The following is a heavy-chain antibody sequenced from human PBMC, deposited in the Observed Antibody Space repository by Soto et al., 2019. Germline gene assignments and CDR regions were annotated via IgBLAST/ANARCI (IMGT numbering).Heavy chain of an antibody. J-gene: IGHJ4*02. CDR3: AKSLLRYFDWLLENPVGFFDY. Sequence: PGGSLRLSCAASGFVFNDYTMNWVRQAPGKGLEWVSSISGGSDYIYYADSVKGRFTISRDNAKNSLYLQMNSLRAEDTAVYYCAKSLLRYFDWLLENPVGFFDYWGQGTLVTVSS. CDR2: ISGGSDYI. D-gene: IGHD3-9*01. V-gene: IGHV3-21*04. CDR1: GFVFNDYT.